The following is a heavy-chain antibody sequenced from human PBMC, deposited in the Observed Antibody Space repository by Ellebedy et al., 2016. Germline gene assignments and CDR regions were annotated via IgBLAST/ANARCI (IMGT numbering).Heavy chain of an antibody. CDR2: IYNSGIT. CDR1: GGSITSYY. V-gene: IGHV4-59*01. D-gene: IGHD4-17*01. J-gene: IGHJ5*02. CDR3: AREVSTVTTTWFDP. Sequence: SETLSLTXTVSGGSITSYYWSWIRQPPGKGLEWIGYIYNSGITSYNPSLKSRLTISIDTSKNQFSLKLSSVTAADTAVYYCAREVSTVTTTWFDPWGQGTLVTVSS.